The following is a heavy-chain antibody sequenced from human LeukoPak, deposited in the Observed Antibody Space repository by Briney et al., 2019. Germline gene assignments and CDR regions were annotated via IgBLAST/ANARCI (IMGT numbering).Heavy chain of an antibody. CDR1: GYTFTSYD. J-gene: IGHJ5*02. CDR2: ISAYNGNT. Sequence: ASVKVSCKASGYTFTSYDINWVRQAPGQGLEWMGWISAYNGNTNYAQRFQGRVTMTTDTSTSTAYMELRSLRSDDTAVYYCAGEDQPRRLSTRFFDPWGQGTLVTVSS. D-gene: IGHD2-2*01. V-gene: IGHV1-18*01. CDR3: AGEDQPRRLSTRFFDP.